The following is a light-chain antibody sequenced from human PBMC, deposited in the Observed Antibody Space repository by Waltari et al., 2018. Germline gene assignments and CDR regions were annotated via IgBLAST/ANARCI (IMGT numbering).Light chain of an antibody. CDR1: SSDVGGYNY. CDR3: SSYAGSNNLV. V-gene: IGLV2-8*01. J-gene: IGLJ2*01. CDR2: EVS. Sequence: ALTQPPSASGSPGQSVTISCTGTSSDVGGYNYVSWYQQHPGKAPKLMIYEVSKRPSGVPDRFSGSKSGNTASLTVSGLQAEDEADYYCSSYAGSNNLVFGGGTKLTVL.